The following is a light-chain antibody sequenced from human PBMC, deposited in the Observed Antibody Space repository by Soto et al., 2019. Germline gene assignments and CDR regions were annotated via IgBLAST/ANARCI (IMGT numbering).Light chain of an antibody. CDR3: QQYNNWPPVT. V-gene: IGKV3-15*01. CDR1: QSVSSN. J-gene: IGKJ5*01. Sequence: ETVMTQSPATLSVSPGERATLSCRASQSVSSNVAWYQQKPGQAPRPLIYGASTRATGIPDRFSGSGSGTEFTLTISSLQSEDFAVYYCQQYNNWPPVTFGQGTRLEIK. CDR2: GAS.